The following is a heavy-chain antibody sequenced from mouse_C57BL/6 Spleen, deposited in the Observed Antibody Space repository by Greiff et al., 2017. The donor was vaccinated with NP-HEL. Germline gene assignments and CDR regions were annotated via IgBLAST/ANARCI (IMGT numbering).Heavy chain of an antibody. V-gene: IGHV1-52*01. J-gene: IGHJ2*01. CDR2: IDPSDSET. CDR1: GYTFTSYW. CDR3: ANIYYGNYALFDY. D-gene: IGHD2-1*01. Sequence: QVQLQQPGAELVRPGSSVKLSCKASGYTFTSYWMHWVKQRPIQGLEWIGNIDPSDSETHYNQKFKDKATLTVDKSSSTAYMQRSSLTSEDSAVYYCANIYYGNYALFDYWGQGTTLTVSS.